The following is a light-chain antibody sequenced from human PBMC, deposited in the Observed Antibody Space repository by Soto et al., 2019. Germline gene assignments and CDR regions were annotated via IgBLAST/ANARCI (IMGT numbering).Light chain of an antibody. CDR1: QPISTF. V-gene: IGKV3-11*01. CDR3: QQRSYGYT. CDR2: DAS. J-gene: IGKJ2*01. Sequence: IVLTQSPVTLSLSPGERATLSCRASQPISTFLAWYQHKVGQAPRLLISDASKRAICTPARFSGSGSGTDFTLTISSVEHDDFAVYYCQQRSYGYTFGQGTKLEI.